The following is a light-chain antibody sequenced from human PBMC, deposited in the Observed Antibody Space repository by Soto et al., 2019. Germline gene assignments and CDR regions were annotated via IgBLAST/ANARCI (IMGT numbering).Light chain of an antibody. Sequence: DIQMTQSPSSVSASVGDRVTITCRSSEDISTWLAWYQQKPGKAPKLLIYAASSLQSGVPSRFSGSGSGTDFTLTISSQQPEDFATYYCQHADSFPLITFGQGTRLEIK. J-gene: IGKJ5*01. V-gene: IGKV1-12*01. CDR1: EDISTW. CDR2: AAS. CDR3: QHADSFPLIT.